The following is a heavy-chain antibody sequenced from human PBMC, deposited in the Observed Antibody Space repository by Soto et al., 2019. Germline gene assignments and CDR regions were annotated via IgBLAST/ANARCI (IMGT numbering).Heavy chain of an antibody. CDR2: IHGDGDYS. D-gene: IGHD2-2*02. V-gene: IGHV3-23*01. CDR3: AKNRGAGDYTNWSFAV. Sequence: EVQLLDSGGGLVQPGGSLRLSCAASGFMFSCCAMSWVRQAPGKGLEWVSTIHGDGDYSHYTDSVEGRFTISRDNSTNTLYLKMDSLRADDTSTYYCAKNRGAGDYTNWSFAVWGRGTLVAVSS. CDR1: GFMFSCCA. J-gene: IGHJ2*01.